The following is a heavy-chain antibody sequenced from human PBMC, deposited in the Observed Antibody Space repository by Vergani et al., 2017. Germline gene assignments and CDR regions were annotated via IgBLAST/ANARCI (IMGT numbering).Heavy chain of an antibody. CDR2: IIPIFGTA. D-gene: IGHD3-10*01. CDR3: ARSSSINYYGSGSYQGEGTPNYYYGMDV. CDR1: GGTFSSYA. J-gene: IGHJ6*02. V-gene: IGHV1-69*06. Sequence: QVQLVQSGAEVKKPGSSVKVSCKASGGTFSSYAISWVRQAPGQGLEWMGGIIPIFGTANYAQKFQGRVTITADKSTSTAYMELCSLRSEDTAVYYCARSSSINYYGSGSYQGEGTPNYYYGMDVWGQGTTVTVSS.